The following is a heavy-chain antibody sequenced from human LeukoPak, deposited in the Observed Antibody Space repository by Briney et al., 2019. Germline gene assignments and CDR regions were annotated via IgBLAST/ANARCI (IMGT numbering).Heavy chain of an antibody. D-gene: IGHD1-26*01. V-gene: IGHV1-69-2*01. CDR2: VDPEDGET. J-gene: IGHJ4*02. Sequence: GATVKISCKASGYTFTDYDMHWVPQAPGKGLEWVGRVDPEDGETIYAEKFQGRVTITADTSTDTAYMELSSLRSEDTAVYYCATVSQSGSYYGVRIVFVYWGQGTLVTVSS. CDR3: ATVSQSGSYYGVRIVFVY. CDR1: GYTFTDYD.